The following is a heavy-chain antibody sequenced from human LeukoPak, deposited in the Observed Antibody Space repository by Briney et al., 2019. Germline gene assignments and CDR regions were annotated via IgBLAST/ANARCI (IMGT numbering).Heavy chain of an antibody. Sequence: AGGSLRLSCAASGFTFSSYAMSWVRQAPGKGLEWVSAIRGSGGSTYYADSVKGRFTISRDNSKNTLYLQMNSLRAEDTAVYYCAKTFEERITMLVVASPPVAFDIWGQGTMVTVSS. CDR3: AKTFEERITMLVVASPPVAFDI. D-gene: IGHD3-22*01. V-gene: IGHV3-23*01. J-gene: IGHJ3*02. CDR1: GFTFSSYA. CDR2: IRGSGGST.